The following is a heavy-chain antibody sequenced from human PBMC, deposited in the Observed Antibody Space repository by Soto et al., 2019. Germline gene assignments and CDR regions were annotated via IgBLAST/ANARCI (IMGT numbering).Heavy chain of an antibody. CDR1: GGAIRVINYC. Sequence: PSETLSLTCRVSGGAIRVINYCLGWIRQPPGEALEWIGTVCYSGTSYFNPSFKSRVTTSVDTSKNQFSMSPRSVTAADTATYFCTVREEVTSYYINHWGRLTLVTVXS. D-gene: IGHD2-21*02. V-gene: IGHV4-39*01. CDR2: VCYSGTS. J-gene: IGHJ4*02. CDR3: TVREEVTSYYINH.